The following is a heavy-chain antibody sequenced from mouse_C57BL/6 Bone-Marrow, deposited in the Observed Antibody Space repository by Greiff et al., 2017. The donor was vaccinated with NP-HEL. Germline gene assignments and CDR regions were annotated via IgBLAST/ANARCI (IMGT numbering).Heavy chain of an antibody. CDR1: GFTFNTYA. CDR2: IRSKSSNYAT. CDR3: VREVEAYYDPVWFDY. Sequence: EVMLVESGGGLVQPKGSLKLSCAASGFTFNTYAMHWVRQAPGKGLEWVARIRSKSSNYATYYADSVKDRFTISRDDSQSMLYLQMNNLKTEDTAMYYCVREVEAYYDPVWFDYWGQGTTLTVSS. J-gene: IGHJ2*01. V-gene: IGHV10-3*01. D-gene: IGHD1-1*02.